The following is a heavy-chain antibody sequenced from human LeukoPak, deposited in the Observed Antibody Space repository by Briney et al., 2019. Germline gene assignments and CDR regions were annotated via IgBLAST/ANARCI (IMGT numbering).Heavy chain of an antibody. CDR1: GGSISSYY. CDR3: ARYSSGRGGWFDH. V-gene: IGHV4-59*01. J-gene: IGHJ5*02. D-gene: IGHD6-19*01. CDR2: IYYSGST. Sequence: SETLSLTCTVSGGSISSYYSSWIRQPPGEGLEWIGYIYYSGSTNYNPSLKSRVNISVDTSKNQFSLKLSSVTAADTAVYYCARYSSGRGGWFDHWGQGTLVTVSS.